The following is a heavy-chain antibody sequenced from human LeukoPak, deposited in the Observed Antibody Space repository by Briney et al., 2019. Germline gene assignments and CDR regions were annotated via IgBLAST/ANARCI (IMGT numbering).Heavy chain of an antibody. Sequence: PSETLSLTCTVSDYSISSGYYWGWIRQPPGKGLEWIGSIYHSGGTYYNPSLKSPVTLSVDTSKNQFSLKLSSVTAADTAVYFCARLGLGNEYGSVYRPTHFQDWGQGTRVTVAS. D-gene: IGHD3/OR15-3a*01. V-gene: IGHV4-38-2*02. CDR1: DYSISSGYY. J-gene: IGHJ1*01. CDR3: ARLGLGNEYGSVYRPTHFQD. CDR2: IYHSGGT.